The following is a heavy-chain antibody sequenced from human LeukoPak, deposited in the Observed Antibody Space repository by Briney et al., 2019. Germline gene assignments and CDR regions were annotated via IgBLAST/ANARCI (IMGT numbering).Heavy chain of an antibody. J-gene: IGHJ4*01. CDR1: GYTFTSYY. D-gene: IGHD5-24*01. CDR3: ASGNPRDGYNLGNDF. V-gene: IGHV1-46*01. Sequence: ASVKVSCKASGYTFTSYYMHWVRQAPGQGLEWMGIINPSGGSTTYAQKFQGRVTMTRDMSTSTVYMELSSLRSEDTAVYYCASGNPRDGYNLGNDFWGQGTLVTVSS. CDR2: INPSGGST.